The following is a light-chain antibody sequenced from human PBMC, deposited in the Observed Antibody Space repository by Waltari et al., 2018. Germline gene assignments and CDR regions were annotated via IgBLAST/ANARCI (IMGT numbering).Light chain of an antibody. Sequence: SYVLTQPPSVSVAPGKTALITCAENNLGSKSVHWYQQKPGQAPVLGVYDDSDRPSGIPERFSGSNSGNTATLTISRVEGGDEADYYCQVWDGNSDHVVFGGGTKLTVL. CDR3: QVWDGNSDHVV. J-gene: IGLJ2*01. CDR1: NLGSKS. V-gene: IGLV3-21*03. CDR2: DDS.